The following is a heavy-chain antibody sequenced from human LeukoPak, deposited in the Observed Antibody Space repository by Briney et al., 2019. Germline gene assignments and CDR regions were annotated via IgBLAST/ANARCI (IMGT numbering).Heavy chain of an antibody. V-gene: IGHV1-8*03. CDR2: MNPNSGNT. J-gene: IGHJ6*03. Sequence: ASVKVSCKTSGYTFTNFDINWVRQASGHGLEWMGWMNPNSGNTGYAQKFQGRVTITRNTSISTAYMELSSLRSEDTAVYYCARAPSWNYNRYYYYYVDVWGRGTTVTASS. CDR3: ARAPSWNYNRYYYYYVDV. CDR1: GYTFTNFD. D-gene: IGHD1-7*01.